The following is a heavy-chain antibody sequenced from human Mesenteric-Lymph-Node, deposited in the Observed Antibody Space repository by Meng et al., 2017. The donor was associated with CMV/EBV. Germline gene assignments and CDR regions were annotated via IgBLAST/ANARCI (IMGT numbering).Heavy chain of an antibody. CDR2: IKSKTDGGTI. CDR3: TTDRFN. Sequence: EVQLVESVGDLVKPGGSLRLSCAASGLTLTNAWMSWVRQAPGKGLEWVGRIKSKTDGGTIDYAAPVKGRVSISRDESKNMLYLQMNSLKTEDTAVYYCTTDRFNWGQGTLVTVSS. CDR1: GLTLTNAW. V-gene: IGHV3-15*01. J-gene: IGHJ4*02.